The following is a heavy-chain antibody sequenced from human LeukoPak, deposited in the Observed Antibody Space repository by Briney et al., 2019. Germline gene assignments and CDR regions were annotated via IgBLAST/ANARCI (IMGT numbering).Heavy chain of an antibody. CDR1: GYTFTGYY. D-gene: IGHD3-3*01. Sequence: ASVKVSCKASGYTFTGYYMHWVRQAPGQGLEWMGWINPNSGGTNYAQKFQGRVTMTRDTSISTAYLGLSRLRSDDTAVYYCAREGSVTIFGVVNSGYYMDVWGKGTTVTVSS. J-gene: IGHJ6*03. CDR3: AREGSVTIFGVVNSGYYMDV. CDR2: INPNSGGT. V-gene: IGHV1-2*02.